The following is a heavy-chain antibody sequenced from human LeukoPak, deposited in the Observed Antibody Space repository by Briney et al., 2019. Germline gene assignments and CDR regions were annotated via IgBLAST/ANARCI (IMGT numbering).Heavy chain of an antibody. D-gene: IGHD5-18*01. J-gene: IGHJ4*02. CDR3: AREVDTAMVPSIGDDY. V-gene: IGHV3-11*06. CDR1: GFTFSDYY. CDR2: ISSSSSYT. Sequence: PGRSLRLSCAASGFTFSDYYMSWIRQAPGKGLEWASYISSSSSYTNYADSVKGRFTISRGNAKNSLYLQMNSLRAEDTAVYYCAREVDTAMVPSIGDDYWGQGTLVTVSS.